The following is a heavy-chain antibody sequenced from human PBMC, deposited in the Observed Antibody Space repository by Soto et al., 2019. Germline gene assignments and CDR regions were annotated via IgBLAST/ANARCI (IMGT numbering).Heavy chain of an antibody. CDR2: IYPGDSDT. D-gene: IGHD5-12*01. J-gene: IGHJ4*02. Sequence: GESLKISCQGSGYRFTSYWIAWVRQMPGKGLEWMGIIYPGDSDTRYSPSFQGQVTISADKSISTAYLQWNSLKASDSAMYYCARTWDGYRDYWGQGTLVTVSS. CDR3: ARTWDGYRDY. V-gene: IGHV5-51*01. CDR1: GYRFTSYW.